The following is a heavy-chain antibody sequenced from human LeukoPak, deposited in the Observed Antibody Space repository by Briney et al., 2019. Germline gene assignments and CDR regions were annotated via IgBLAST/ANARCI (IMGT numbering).Heavy chain of an antibody. CDR1: GFTFSNSW. CDR3: ARDSGWNAFDY. CDR2: IKEDGSQK. Sequence: GGSLRISCAASGFTFSNSWMAWVRQAPGKGLGWVANIKEDGSQKNYIDSVKGRFTISRDNTKKSLFLQMNNLRVEDTAVYYCARDSGWNAFDYWGQGTLVTVSS. J-gene: IGHJ4*01. D-gene: IGHD6-25*01. V-gene: IGHV3-7*03.